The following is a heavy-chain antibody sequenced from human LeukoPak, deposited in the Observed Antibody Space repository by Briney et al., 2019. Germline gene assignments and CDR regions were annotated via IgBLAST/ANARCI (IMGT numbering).Heavy chain of an antibody. Sequence: SVKVSCKASGYTFTGYYMHWVRQAPGQGLEWMGWINPNSGGTNYAQKFQGRVTMTRDTSISTAYMELSRLRSDDTAAYYCARDPISITMVRGVNFDYWGQGTLVTVSS. CDR1: GYTFTGYY. J-gene: IGHJ4*02. CDR3: ARDPISITMVRGVNFDY. CDR2: INPNSGGT. D-gene: IGHD3-10*01. V-gene: IGHV1-2*02.